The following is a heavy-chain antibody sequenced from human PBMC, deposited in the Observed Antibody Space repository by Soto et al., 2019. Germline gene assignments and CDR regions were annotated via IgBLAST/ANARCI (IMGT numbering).Heavy chain of an antibody. CDR2: IYYSGST. CDR3: ARPIAAAGRDAFDI. D-gene: IGHD6-13*01. Sequence: KTSETLSLTCTVSGGSISSSSYYWGWIRQPPGKGLEWIGSIYYSGSTYYNPSLKSRVTISVDTSKNQFSLKLSSVTAADTAVYYCARPIAAAGRDAFDIWGQGTMVTVSS. V-gene: IGHV4-39*01. CDR1: GGSISSSSYY. J-gene: IGHJ3*02.